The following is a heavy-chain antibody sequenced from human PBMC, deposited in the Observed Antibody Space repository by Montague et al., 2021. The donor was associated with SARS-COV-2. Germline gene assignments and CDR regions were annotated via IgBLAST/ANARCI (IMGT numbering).Heavy chain of an antibody. Sequence: SLRLSCPASGFTFSSYAMHWVRQAPGKGLEWVAVLSYDGSNKYYVDSVKGRFTISRDNSKNTLFLQMNSLRAEDTAVYYCARDPLLTIFGSYYYYYMGVWGKGTTVTVSS. J-gene: IGHJ6*03. D-gene: IGHD3-3*01. V-gene: IGHV3-30*04. CDR3: ARDPLLTIFGSYYYYYMGV. CDR1: GFTFSSYA. CDR2: LSYDGSNK.